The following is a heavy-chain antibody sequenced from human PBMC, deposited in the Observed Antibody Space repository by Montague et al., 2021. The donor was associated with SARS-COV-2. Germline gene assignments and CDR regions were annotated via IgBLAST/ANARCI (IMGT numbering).Heavy chain of an antibody. Sequence: PALVTPTQTLTLTCTFSGFSLNTPEVSVGWIRQPPGKALEWLALXYGXDEKRYGPSLQSRLTITRDTSKSQVVLTMTNMDPVDTATYFCAHRFAGFFDYWGQGILVTVSS. V-gene: IGHV2-5*05. CDR1: GFSLNTPEVS. J-gene: IGHJ4*02. CDR2: XYGXDEK. CDR3: AHRFAGFFDY.